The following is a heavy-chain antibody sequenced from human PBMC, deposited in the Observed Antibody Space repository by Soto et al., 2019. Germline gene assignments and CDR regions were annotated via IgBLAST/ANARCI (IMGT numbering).Heavy chain of an antibody. CDR1: GYSFTTYA. Sequence: ASVKVSCKASGYSFTTYAMHWVRQAPGQRLEWMAWINGGNGNTKYSQKFQDRVTITRDTSANIAYMELSSLRSEDSAVYYCARGKGMEENYYYHGMDVWGQGTTVNVSS. D-gene: IGHD1-1*01. J-gene: IGHJ6*02. V-gene: IGHV1-3*01. CDR3: ARGKGMEENYYYHGMDV. CDR2: INGGNGNT.